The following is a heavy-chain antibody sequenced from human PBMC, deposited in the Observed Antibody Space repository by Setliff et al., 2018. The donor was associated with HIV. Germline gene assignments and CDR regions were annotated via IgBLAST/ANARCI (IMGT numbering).Heavy chain of an antibody. D-gene: IGHD3-16*01. J-gene: IGHJ5*02. CDR3: ARDPYDTSENPYDP. CDR1: GGTFSSYG. Sequence: ASVKVSCKASGGTFSSYGISWVRQAPGQGLEWMGGIIPIFGTADYAQKFQGRVTITADESSTTAYMDLSSLRSDDTAVYYCARDPYDTSENPYDPWGQGTLVTVSS. V-gene: IGHV1-69*13. CDR2: IIPIFGTA.